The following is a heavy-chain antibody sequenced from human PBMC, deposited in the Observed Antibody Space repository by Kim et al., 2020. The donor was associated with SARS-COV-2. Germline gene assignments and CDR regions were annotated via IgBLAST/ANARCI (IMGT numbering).Heavy chain of an antibody. V-gene: IGHV4-34*01. D-gene: IGHD2-15*01. CDR3: ARESGHMVVVVVAPYYYY. CDR1: GGSFSGYY. J-gene: IGHJ6*01. CDR2: INHSGST. Sequence: SETLSLTCAVYGGSFSGYYWSWIRQPPGKGLEWIGEINHSGSTNYNPSLKSRVTISVDTSKNQFSLKLSSVTAPDTAVYYCARESGHMVVVVVAPYYYY.